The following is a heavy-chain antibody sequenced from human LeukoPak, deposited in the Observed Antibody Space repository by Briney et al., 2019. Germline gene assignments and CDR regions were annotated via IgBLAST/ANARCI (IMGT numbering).Heavy chain of an antibody. Sequence: ASVKVSCKASGYTFNGYYIHWVRQAPGQGLEWMGWINPNSGGTNYAQRFQGRVTMTRDTSISTAYMELSRLRSDDTAVFYCATSSGWKSNIDYWGQGTLVTVSS. J-gene: IGHJ4*02. D-gene: IGHD6-19*01. CDR3: ATSSGWKSNIDY. V-gene: IGHV1-2*02. CDR1: GYTFNGYY. CDR2: INPNSGGT.